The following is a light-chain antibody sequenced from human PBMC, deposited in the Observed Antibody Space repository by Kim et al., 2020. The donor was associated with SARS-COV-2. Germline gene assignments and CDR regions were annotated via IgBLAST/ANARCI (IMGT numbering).Light chain of an antibody. CDR2: ATS. V-gene: IGKV1-16*02. CDR3: QQYSRWPLT. J-gene: IGKJ4*01. Sequence: ITNYLAWYQQKPGKAPKSLIYATSTLQSGVSSNFSGSGTGTDFTLTINNLQPGDFATYYCQQYSRWPLTFGGGTKVDIK. CDR1: ITNY.